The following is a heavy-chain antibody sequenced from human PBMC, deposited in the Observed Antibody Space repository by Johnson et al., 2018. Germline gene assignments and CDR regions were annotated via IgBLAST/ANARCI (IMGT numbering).Heavy chain of an antibody. J-gene: IGHJ6*02. Sequence: VQLVESGGGLVQPGGSLRLSCVASGFTVNSNYINWVRQAPGKGLEWMGIIYPGDSDTRYSPSFQGQVTISADKSINTAYLQWRSLKASDTAMYYCARRGLWPNYYHGMDVWGQGTTVTVSS. V-gene: IGHV5-51*01. CDR3: ARRGLWPNYYHGMDV. D-gene: IGHD3/OR15-3a*01. CDR2: IYPGDSDT. CDR1: GFTVNSNY.